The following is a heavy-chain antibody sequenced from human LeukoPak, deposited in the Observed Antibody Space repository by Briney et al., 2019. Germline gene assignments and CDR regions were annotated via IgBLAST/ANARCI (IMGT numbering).Heavy chain of an antibody. CDR3: ARRGHYGSGNYYYYYYMDV. CDR1: GGTFSSYA. V-gene: IGHV1-69*13. Sequence: ASVKVSCKASGGTFSSYAISWVRQAPGQGLEWMGGIIPIFGTANYAQKFQGRVTITADESTSTAYMELSSLRSEDTAVYYCARRGHYGSGNYYYYYYMDVWGKGTTVTISS. J-gene: IGHJ6*03. D-gene: IGHD3-10*01. CDR2: IIPIFGTA.